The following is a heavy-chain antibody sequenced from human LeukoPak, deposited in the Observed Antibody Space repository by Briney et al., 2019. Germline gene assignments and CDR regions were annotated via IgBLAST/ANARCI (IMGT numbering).Heavy chain of an antibody. CDR2: IYSGGNT. Sequence: GGSLRLSCAASGFTVNSNYMSWVRQAPGKGLEWVSVIYSGGNTYYADSVKGRFTISRDNSKNTLYLQVNSLRAEDTAVYYCARDGITTMENWGQGTLVTVSS. D-gene: IGHD5-18*01. J-gene: IGHJ4*02. V-gene: IGHV3-53*01. CDR3: ARDGITTMEN. CDR1: GFTVNSNY.